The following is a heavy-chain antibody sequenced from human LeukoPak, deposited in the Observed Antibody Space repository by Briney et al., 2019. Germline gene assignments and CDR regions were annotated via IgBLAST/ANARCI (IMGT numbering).Heavy chain of an antibody. CDR1: GFTFNTHG. CDR2: IWFDGSVK. Sequence: GGSLRLSCAASGFTFNTHGMHWVRQAPGKGLEWVAAIWFDGSVKHYSDAVKGRFTISRDNSLNTLYLQMNSLRVEDTAMYYCAKDTAVQFLEPAFWGQGTLVAVSS. D-gene: IGHD3-3*01. V-gene: IGHV3-33*06. CDR3: AKDTAVQFLEPAF. J-gene: IGHJ4*02.